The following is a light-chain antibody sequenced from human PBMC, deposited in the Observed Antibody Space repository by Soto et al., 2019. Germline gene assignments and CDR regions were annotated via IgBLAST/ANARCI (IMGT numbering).Light chain of an antibody. CDR3: QHYGGSFI. CDR2: NTS. CDR1: QSINSKS. V-gene: IGKV3-20*01. J-gene: IGKJ3*01. Sequence: EIVLTQSPGTLSLSPGEGATVSCRVSQSINSKSLVWYQRKFGQAPRLLIYNTSSRATGIPDRFSGSGSGTDFTLSISRLEPEDFAVYYCQHYGGSFIFGPGTKADIK.